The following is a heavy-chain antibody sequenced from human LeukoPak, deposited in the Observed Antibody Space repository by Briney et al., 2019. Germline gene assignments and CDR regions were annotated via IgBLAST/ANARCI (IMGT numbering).Heavy chain of an antibody. CDR1: GFTLSDHY. D-gene: IGHD6-13*01. CDR3: AKAQHSSIWGYFDY. CDR2: SRSKANSYTT. V-gene: IGHV3-72*01. J-gene: IGHJ4*02. Sequence: PGGSLRLSCAASGFTLSDHYMDWVRQAPGKGLEWVGRSRSKANSYTTEYAASVKGRFTISRDDSRNSLYLQMNSLRAEDTAVFYCAKAQHSSIWGYFDYWGQGTLVTVSS.